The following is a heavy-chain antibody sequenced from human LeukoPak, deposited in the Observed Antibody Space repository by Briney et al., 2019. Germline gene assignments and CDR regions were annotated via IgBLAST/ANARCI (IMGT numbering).Heavy chain of an antibody. CDR1: GFTFSSYS. D-gene: IGHD6-13*01. J-gene: IGHJ5*02. CDR2: ISSSSSYI. CDR3: AREDSSSWYGGGNWFDP. V-gene: IGHV3-21*01. Sequence: GGSLRLSRAASGFTFSSYSMYWVRQAPGKGLEWVSSISSSSSYIYYADSVKGRFTISRDNAKNSLYLQMNSLRAEDTAVYYCAREDSSSWYGGGNWFDPWGQGTLVTVSS.